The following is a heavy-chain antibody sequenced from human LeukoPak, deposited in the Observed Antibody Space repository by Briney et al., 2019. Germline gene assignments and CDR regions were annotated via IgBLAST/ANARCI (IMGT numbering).Heavy chain of an antibody. CDR2: IWYDGTNK. J-gene: IGHJ4*02. CDR3: ARARSNYDSSGFSALDY. Sequence: GGSLRLSCAASEFSFSSYGMHWVRRAPGKGLQWVASIWYDGTNKYHAASVKGRFTISRDNSQSTLYLQMNSLRAEDTAVYYCARARSNYDSSGFSALDYWGQGTLVTVSS. V-gene: IGHV3-33*01. CDR1: EFSFSSYG. D-gene: IGHD3-22*01.